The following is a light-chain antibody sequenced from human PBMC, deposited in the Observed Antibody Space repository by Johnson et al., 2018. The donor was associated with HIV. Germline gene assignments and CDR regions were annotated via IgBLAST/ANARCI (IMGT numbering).Light chain of an antibody. J-gene: IGLJ1*01. Sequence: QSVLTQPPSVSAAPGQTVTISCSGSSSNVGSSFVSWYRQVPGTAPKLLIYDNNKRPSGIPDRFSGSKSGTSAPLAITGLQTGDEADYYCRTWDRSLSALFGTGTKVTVL. V-gene: IGLV1-51*01. CDR1: SSNVGSSF. CDR2: DNN. CDR3: RTWDRSLSAL.